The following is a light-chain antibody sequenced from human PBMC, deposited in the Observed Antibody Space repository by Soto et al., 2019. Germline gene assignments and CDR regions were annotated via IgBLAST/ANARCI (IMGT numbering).Light chain of an antibody. V-gene: IGLV2-14*01. CDR3: NSYTNTAARV. J-gene: IGLJ1*01. CDR1: SSDVGAHNF. Sequence: QSVLTQPASVSGSPGQSITISCTGTSSDVGAHNFVSWYQQHPGKAPKLMIYEVGNRPSGVSDRFSGSKSGNTASLTISGLQAEDEADYYCNSYTNTAARVFGTGTKAPS. CDR2: EVG.